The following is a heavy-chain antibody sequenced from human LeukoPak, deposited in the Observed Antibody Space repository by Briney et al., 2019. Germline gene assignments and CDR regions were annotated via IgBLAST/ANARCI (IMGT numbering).Heavy chain of an antibody. CDR2: ITGSGDTT. Sequence: PGASLRLSSAASGFIFRNYAMSWVRQAPGRGLEWVSAITGSGDTTYYADSVKGRFTISRDNSKNALYVEMNTLRAEDTAVYYCVKWGDYDILTGYYVPDFWGQGTLVTVSS. CDR3: VKWGDYDILTGYYVPDF. V-gene: IGHV3-23*01. CDR1: GFIFRNYA. D-gene: IGHD3-9*01. J-gene: IGHJ4*02.